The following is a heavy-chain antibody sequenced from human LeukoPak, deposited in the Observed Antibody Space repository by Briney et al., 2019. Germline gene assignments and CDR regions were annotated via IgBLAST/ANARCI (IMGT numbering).Heavy chain of an antibody. Sequence: SETLSLTCTVSGGSISSSSYYWGWIRQPPGKGLEWIGSIYYSGSTYYNPSLKSRVIISVDTSKNQFSLKLSSVTAADTAVYYCARRGTGGSSSWYVWFDPWGQGTLVTVSS. CDR3: ARRGTGGSSSWYVWFDP. CDR1: GGSISSSSYY. J-gene: IGHJ5*02. CDR2: IYYSGST. V-gene: IGHV4-39*01. D-gene: IGHD6-13*01.